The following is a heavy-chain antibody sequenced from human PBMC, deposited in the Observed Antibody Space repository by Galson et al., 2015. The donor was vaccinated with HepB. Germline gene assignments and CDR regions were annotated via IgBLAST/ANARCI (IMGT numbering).Heavy chain of an antibody. V-gene: IGHV3-74*01. CDR1: GFSFSSFR. D-gene: IGHD3/OR15-3a*01. J-gene: IGHJ6*02. CDR3: ARGASYYDWTGYPDEKYYGMDV. Sequence: SLRLSCATSGFSFSSFRMNWVRQVPGKGLLWVSRISRGGNTRNYADSVEGRFTISRDNANNALYLEMNSLRAEDTAVYYCARGASYYDWTGYPDEKYYGMDVWGQGTTVIVSS. CDR2: ISRGGNTR.